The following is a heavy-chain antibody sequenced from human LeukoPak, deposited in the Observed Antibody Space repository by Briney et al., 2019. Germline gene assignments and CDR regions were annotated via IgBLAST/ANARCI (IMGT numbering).Heavy chain of an antibody. CDR2: INHSGST. CDR1: GGSFSGYY. CDR3: ARGRQQLANYFDY. D-gene: IGHD6-6*01. J-gene: IGHJ4*02. Sequence: SETLSLTCAVYGGSFSGYYWSWTRQPPGKGLEWIGEINHSGSTNYNPSLKSRVTIPVDTSKNQFSLKLSSVTAADTAVYYCARGRQQLANYFDYWGQGTLVTVSS. V-gene: IGHV4-34*01.